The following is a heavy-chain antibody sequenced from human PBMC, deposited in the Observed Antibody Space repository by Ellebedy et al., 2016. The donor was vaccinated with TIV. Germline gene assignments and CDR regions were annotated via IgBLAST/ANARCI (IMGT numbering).Heavy chain of an antibody. J-gene: IGHJ5*02. D-gene: IGHD3-22*01. V-gene: IGHV4-59*01. CDR2: IYYSGST. Sequence: MPSETLSLTCTVSGDSISNYYWSWIRQPPGKGLEWIGYIYYSGSTNYNPSLKSRVTISVDTSKNQFSLKLSSVTAADTAVYYCARASYYYDSSGYYNWFDPWGQGTLVTVSS. CDR1: GDSISNYY. CDR3: ARASYYYDSSGYYNWFDP.